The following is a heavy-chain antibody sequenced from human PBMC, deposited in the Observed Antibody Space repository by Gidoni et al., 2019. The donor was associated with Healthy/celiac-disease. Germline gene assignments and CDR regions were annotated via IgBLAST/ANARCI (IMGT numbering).Heavy chain of an antibody. Sequence: EVQLVESGGGLVKPGGSLRLSCAASGFPFSSYSMNWVRQAPGKGLEWVSSISSSSSYIYYADSVKGRFTISRDNAKNSLYLQMNSLRAEDTAVYYCAREGGDRGNGWPGDWGQGTLVTVSS. J-gene: IGHJ4*02. D-gene: IGHD3-3*01. CDR1: GFPFSSYS. CDR2: ISSSSSYI. V-gene: IGHV3-21*01. CDR3: AREGGDRGNGWPGD.